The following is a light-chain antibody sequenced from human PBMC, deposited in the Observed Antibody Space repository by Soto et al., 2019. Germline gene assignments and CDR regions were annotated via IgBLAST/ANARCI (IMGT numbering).Light chain of an antibody. CDR3: QQYGSSQT. V-gene: IGKV3-20*01. CDR2: GAS. CDR1: QRVSSNY. Sequence: EIVLTQSPGTLSLSPGERATLSCRASQRVSSNYLTWYQQKPGQAPRLLIYGASSRATGIPDRFSGSGSGKDFTLTISRLEPEDFAVYYCQQYGSSQTFGQGTKVDIK. J-gene: IGKJ1*01.